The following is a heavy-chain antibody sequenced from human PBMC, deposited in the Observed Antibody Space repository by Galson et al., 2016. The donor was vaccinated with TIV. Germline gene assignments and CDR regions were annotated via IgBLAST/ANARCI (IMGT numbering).Heavy chain of an antibody. J-gene: IGHJ4*02. V-gene: IGHV3-23*01. CDR2: ISPTGSIT. CDR1: GLTFSSRV. Sequence: CAGSGLTFSSRVMSWVRQAPGQGLEWVASISPTGSITYYAASVKGRFTISRDNPKNTLSLEMNSLRADDTAMYFCAKDRFYCSFSSCHGPFDDWGQGALVTVSS. D-gene: IGHD2-15*01. CDR3: AKDRFYCSFSSCHGPFDD.